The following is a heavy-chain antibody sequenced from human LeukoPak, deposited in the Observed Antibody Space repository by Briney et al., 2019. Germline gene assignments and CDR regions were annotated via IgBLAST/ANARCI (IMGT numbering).Heavy chain of an antibody. J-gene: IGHJ4*02. V-gene: IGHV1-2*02. CDR1: GYTFTGYY. CDR2: IYPNSGDT. D-gene: IGHD3-10*01. CDR3: ARAQYYYPHHYYVY. Sequence: ASVRVSCKASGYTFTGYYMNWVRQAPGQGLEWMGWIYPNSGDTSYAQRFQGRVTMTRDTSISTAYMELSRLRSDDTAVYYCARAQYYYPHHYYVYWGQGTLVTVSS.